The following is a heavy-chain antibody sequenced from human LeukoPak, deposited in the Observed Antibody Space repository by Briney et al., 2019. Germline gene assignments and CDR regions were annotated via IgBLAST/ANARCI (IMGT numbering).Heavy chain of an antibody. CDR2: ILWNSGNI. J-gene: IGHJ6*03. CDR3: ATDIRQLYYYMDV. V-gene: IGHV3-9*03. D-gene: IGHD6-19*01. Sequence: GGSLRLSCAASGFTLDDYAMHWVRQAPGKGLEWVAGILWNSGNIGYADSVKGRYTISRDNAERSLYTQMNRLIAEDMALYYCATDIRQLYYYMDVWGKGTTVTVSS. CDR1: GFTLDDYA.